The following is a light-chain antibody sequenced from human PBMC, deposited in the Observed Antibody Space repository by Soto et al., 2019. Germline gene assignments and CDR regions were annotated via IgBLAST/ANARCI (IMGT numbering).Light chain of an antibody. Sequence: QPVLTQSPSASASLGASVKLTCTLSSGHSNFAIAWHQQQPEKGPRFLMKLNSDGRHTKGDGIPDRFSGSSSGAERYLTISSLQSEDEADYYCQTWGSGIRVFGGGTKVTVL. CDR1: SGHSNFA. J-gene: IGLJ2*01. V-gene: IGLV4-69*01. CDR3: QTWGSGIRV. CDR2: LNSDGRH.